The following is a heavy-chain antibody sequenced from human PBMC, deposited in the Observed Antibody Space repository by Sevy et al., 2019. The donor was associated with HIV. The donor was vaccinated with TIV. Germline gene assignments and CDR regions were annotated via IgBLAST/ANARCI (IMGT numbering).Heavy chain of an antibody. Sequence: GGSLRLSCAASGFTFNNYAMTWVRQAPGKGLEWVSSVSGSGSSTFYADSVKGRFTISRDNSKNTLYLQMNSLRAEDTAVYYCAKDRLATYYYDGSGYSHYFYYWGQGTLVTVSS. CDR1: GFTFNNYA. J-gene: IGHJ4*02. V-gene: IGHV3-23*01. CDR3: AKDRLATYYYDGSGYSHYFYY. D-gene: IGHD3-22*01. CDR2: VSGSGSST.